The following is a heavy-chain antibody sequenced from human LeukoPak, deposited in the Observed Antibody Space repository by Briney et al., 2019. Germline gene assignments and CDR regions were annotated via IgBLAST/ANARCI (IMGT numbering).Heavy chain of an antibody. CDR1: GDSISSGDYY. V-gene: IGHV4-61*02. CDR3: ARDPGFYYEGIDY. J-gene: IGHJ4*02. Sequence: PSETLSLTCTVSGDSISSGDYYWSWIRQPAGKGLEWIGRISSSGSTNYNPSLKSRVTISVDTSKNQFSLKLSSVTAADTAVYYCARDPGFYYEGIDYWGQGTLVTVSS. CDR2: ISSSGST. D-gene: IGHD1-26*01.